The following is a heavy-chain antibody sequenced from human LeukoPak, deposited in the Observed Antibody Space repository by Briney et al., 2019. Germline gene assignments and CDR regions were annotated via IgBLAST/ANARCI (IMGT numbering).Heavy chain of an antibody. CDR1: GFTFSSYS. J-gene: IGHJ4*02. V-gene: IGHV3-21*01. CDR3: ARAKYCSSTSCYADLDY. CDR2: ISSSSSCI. D-gene: IGHD2-2*01. Sequence: GGSLRLSRAASGFTFSSYSMNWVRQAPGKGLEWVSSISSSSSCIYYADSVKGRFTISRDNAKNSLYLQMNSLRAEDTAVYYCARAKYCSSTSCYADLDYWGQGTLVTVSS.